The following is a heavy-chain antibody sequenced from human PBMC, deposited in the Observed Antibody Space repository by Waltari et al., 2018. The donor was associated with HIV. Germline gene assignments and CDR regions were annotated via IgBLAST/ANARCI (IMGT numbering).Heavy chain of an antibody. D-gene: IGHD3-3*01. CDR3: ARHLSVFGVVDY. CDR2: IYPGDTDT. V-gene: IGHV5-51*01. CDR1: GYSFTSYW. J-gene: IGHJ4*02. Sequence: EVQLVHSGAEVKKPGESLPISCQCSGYSFTSYWIGWVRQMPGKGLEWMGIIYPGDTDTRYSPSFQGQVTISADKSISTAYLQWSSLKASDTAMYYCARHLSVFGVVDYWGQGTLVTVSS.